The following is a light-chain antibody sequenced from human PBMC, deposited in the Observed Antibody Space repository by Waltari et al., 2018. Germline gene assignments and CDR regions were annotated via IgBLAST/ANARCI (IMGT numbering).Light chain of an antibody. V-gene: IGLV2-11*01. CDR1: SSDIGVYTY. Sequence: QSALTQPRSVSGSPGQSVTIPCTGTSSDIGVYTYVSWYQRHPVKAPKLMIYDVTKRPSGVPDRFSGSKSGNTASLTISGLQAEDEADYYCCSYAGNFWVFGGGTKLTVL. CDR2: DVT. CDR3: CSYAGNFWV. J-gene: IGLJ3*02.